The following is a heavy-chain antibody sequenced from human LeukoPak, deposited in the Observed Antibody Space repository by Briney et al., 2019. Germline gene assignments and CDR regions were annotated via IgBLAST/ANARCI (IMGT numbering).Heavy chain of an antibody. CDR3: AKGDQITIFGVVTEDAFDI. Sequence: GGSLRLSCAASGFTFDDYGMSWVRQAPGKGLEWVSGINWNGGSTGYADSVKGRFTISRDNSKNTLYLQMNSLRAEDTAVYYCAKGDQITIFGVVTEDAFDIWGQGTMVTVSS. CDR1: GFTFDDYG. J-gene: IGHJ3*02. V-gene: IGHV3-20*04. D-gene: IGHD3-3*01. CDR2: INWNGGST.